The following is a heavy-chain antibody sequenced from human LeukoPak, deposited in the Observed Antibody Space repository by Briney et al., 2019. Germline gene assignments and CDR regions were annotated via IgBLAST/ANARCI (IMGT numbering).Heavy chain of an antibody. CDR2: IYSGGRT. CDR3: ARGNGYSYGRYYFDY. V-gene: IGHV3-53*01. J-gene: IGHJ4*02. Sequence: GGSLRLSCAVSGLSVSSNYMRWVRQAPGKGLEWVSVIYSGGRTFYADSVKGRFSISRDNSKNTIYLQMDRLRVEDTAVYYCARGNGYSYGRYYFDYWGQGTLVTVSS. D-gene: IGHD5-18*01. CDR1: GLSVSSNY.